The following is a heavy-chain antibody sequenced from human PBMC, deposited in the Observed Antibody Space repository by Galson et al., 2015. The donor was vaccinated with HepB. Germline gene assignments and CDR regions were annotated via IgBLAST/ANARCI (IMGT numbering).Heavy chain of an antibody. D-gene: IGHD6-19*01. Sequence: SLRLSCAASGFTFGSHAMSWVRQGPGKGLEWVSAISGPGGTTYFADSVKGRFSISRDNYKNTLFLQMNSLRVEDTAIYYCAKDLGITVAGDFDYWGQGTLVTVSS. V-gene: IGHV3-23*01. CDR1: GFTFGSHA. J-gene: IGHJ4*02. CDR3: AKDLGITVAGDFDY. CDR2: ISGPGGTT.